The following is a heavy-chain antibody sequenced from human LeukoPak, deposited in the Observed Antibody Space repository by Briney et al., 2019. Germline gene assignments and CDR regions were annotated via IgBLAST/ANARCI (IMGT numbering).Heavy chain of an antibody. J-gene: IGHJ3*02. CDR2: INHSGST. CDR1: GGSFSGYY. Sequence: PSETLSLTCAVYGGSFSGYYWSWIRQPPGKGLEWVWEINHSGSTNYNPSLKSRVTISVDTSKNQFSLKLSSVTAADTAVYYCARGWGSGSLAFDIWGQGTMVTVSS. D-gene: IGHD3-10*01. CDR3: ARGWGSGSLAFDI. V-gene: IGHV4-34*01.